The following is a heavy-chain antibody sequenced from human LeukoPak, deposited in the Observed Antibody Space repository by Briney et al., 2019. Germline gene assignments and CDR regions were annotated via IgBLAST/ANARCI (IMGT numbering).Heavy chain of an antibody. CDR1: GFTFSGFA. Sequence: GGSLRLSCAASGFTFSGFAMSWVRQAPGKGLEWVSAITGPGDGAFYAASVKGRFTTSGDNAKNSLYLQMNSLRVEDTAVYYCARDHNYAFDNWGQGTLVTVSS. CDR2: ITGPGDGA. D-gene: IGHD1-1*01. J-gene: IGHJ4*02. V-gene: IGHV3-23*01. CDR3: ARDHNYAFDN.